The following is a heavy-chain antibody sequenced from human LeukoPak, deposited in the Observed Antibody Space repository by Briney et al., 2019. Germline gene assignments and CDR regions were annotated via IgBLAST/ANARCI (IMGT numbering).Heavy chain of an antibody. CDR1: GGSISSYY. V-gene: IGHV4-4*07. D-gene: IGHD2-2*01. Sequence: QASETLSLTCTVSGGSISSYYWSWIRQPAGKGLGWIGRIYTSGSTNYNPSLKSRVTMSVDTSKNQFSLKLSSVTAADTAVYYCARVWGLGYCSSTSCYGLDPWGQGTLVTVSS. J-gene: IGHJ5*02. CDR2: IYTSGST. CDR3: ARVWGLGYCSSTSCYGLDP.